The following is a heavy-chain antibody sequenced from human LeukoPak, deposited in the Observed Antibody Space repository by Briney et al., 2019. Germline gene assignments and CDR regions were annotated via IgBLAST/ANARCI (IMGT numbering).Heavy chain of an antibody. Sequence: SVKVSCKASGYTFTIYYMHWVRQAPGQGLEWMGWINPNSGGTSYAQRFQGRVTMTRDTSISTAYMELSGLTSDDTAVYYCARNPPYCTSTSCYNDYWGQGTLVTVSS. D-gene: IGHD2-2*02. V-gene: IGHV1-2*02. CDR1: GYTFTIYY. J-gene: IGHJ4*02. CDR2: INPNSGGT. CDR3: ARNPPYCTSTSCYNDY.